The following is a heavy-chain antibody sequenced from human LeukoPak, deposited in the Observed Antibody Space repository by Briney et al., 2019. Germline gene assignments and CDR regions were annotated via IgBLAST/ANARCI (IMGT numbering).Heavy chain of an antibody. CDR1: GFTFSDYY. J-gene: IGHJ4*02. CDR2: ISSSGSTI. V-gene: IGHV3-11*01. CDR3: AKYKYSSSSQDSNYFDY. D-gene: IGHD6-6*01. Sequence: GGSLRLSCAASGFTFSDYYMSWIRQAPGKGLEWVSYISSSGSTIYYADSVKGRFTISRDNSKNTLYLQMNSLRAEDTAVYYCAKYKYSSSSQDSNYFDYWGQGTLVTVSS.